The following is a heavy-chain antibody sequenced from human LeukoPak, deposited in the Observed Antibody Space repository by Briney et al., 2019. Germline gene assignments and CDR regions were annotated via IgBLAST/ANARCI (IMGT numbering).Heavy chain of an antibody. V-gene: IGHV5-51*01. Sequence: GESLKISCKGSGYSFTSYWIGWVRQMPGKGLEGMGIIYPGDSDTRYSPSFQGQVTISADKSISTAYLQWSSLKASDTAMYYCARPDSSSWYRLAFDIWGQGTMVTVSS. D-gene: IGHD6-13*01. CDR1: GYSFTSYW. CDR2: IYPGDSDT. J-gene: IGHJ3*02. CDR3: ARPDSSSWYRLAFDI.